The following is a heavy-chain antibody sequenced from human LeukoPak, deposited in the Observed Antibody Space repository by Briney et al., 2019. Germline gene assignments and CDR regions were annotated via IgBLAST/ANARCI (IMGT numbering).Heavy chain of an antibody. D-gene: IGHD6-6*01. J-gene: IGHJ3*02. V-gene: IGHV3-23*01. CDR2: ISGSGGST. CDR3: AKLEGYSSSSGAFDI. CDR1: GFTFSSYA. Sequence: PGGSLRLSCAASGFTFSSYAMSWVRQTPGKGLEWVSAISGSGGSTYYADSVKGRFTISRDNSKNTLYLQMNSLRAEDTAVYYCAKLEGYSSSSGAFDIWGQGTMVTVSS.